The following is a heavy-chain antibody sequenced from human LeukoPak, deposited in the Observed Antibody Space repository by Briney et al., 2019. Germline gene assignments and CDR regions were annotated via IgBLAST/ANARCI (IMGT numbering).Heavy chain of an antibody. Sequence: SETLSLTCTVSGGSISSYYWSWIRQPPGKGLEWIGEINHSGSTNYNPSLKSRVTISVDTSKNQFSLKLSSVTAADTAVYYCARGRLFIGSLRIYGMDVWGKGTTVTVSS. D-gene: IGHD2-21*01. V-gene: IGHV4-34*01. CDR1: GGSISSYY. J-gene: IGHJ6*04. CDR3: ARGRLFIGSLRIYGMDV. CDR2: INHSGST.